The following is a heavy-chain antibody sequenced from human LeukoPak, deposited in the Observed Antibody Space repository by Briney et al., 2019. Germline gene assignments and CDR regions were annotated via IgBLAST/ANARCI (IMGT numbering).Heavy chain of an antibody. V-gene: IGHV1-8*01. D-gene: IGHD3-10*01. CDR3: ARAFYGSGSYNWFDP. J-gene: IGHJ5*02. CDR2: MNPNSGNT. CDR1: GYTFTSYD. Sequence: ASVKVSCEASGYTFTSYDINWVRQATGQGLEWMGWMNPNSGNTGYAQKFQGRVTMTRNTSISTAYMELSSLRSEDTAVYYCARAFYGSGSYNWFDPWGQGTLVTVSS.